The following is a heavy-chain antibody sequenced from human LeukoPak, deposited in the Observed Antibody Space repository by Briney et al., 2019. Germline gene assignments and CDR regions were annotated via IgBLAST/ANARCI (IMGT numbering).Heavy chain of an antibody. CDR1: GYTFTGYY. V-gene: IGHV1-2*02. CDR2: INPNSGGT. Sequence: ASVNVSCKASGYTFTGYYMHWVRQAPGQGLEWMGWINPNSGGTNYAQKFQGRVTMTRDTSISTAYMELSRLRSDDTAVYYCARGAGYNWNYMFSYWGQGTLVTVSS. J-gene: IGHJ4*02. CDR3: ARGAGYNWNYMFSY. D-gene: IGHD1-7*01.